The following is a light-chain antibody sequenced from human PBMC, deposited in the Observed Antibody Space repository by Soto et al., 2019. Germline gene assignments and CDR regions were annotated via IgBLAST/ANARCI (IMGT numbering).Light chain of an antibody. Sequence: EIVLTQSPGTLSLSPGERATLSCRASQSVSSSYLAWYQQKPGQAPRLLIYGASSRATGIPDRFSGSGSGTDFTLTNSRLEPEDFAVYYCQHYGSSPLTFGGGTNVEIK. CDR3: QHYGSSPLT. CDR1: QSVSSSY. CDR2: GAS. J-gene: IGKJ4*01. V-gene: IGKV3-20*01.